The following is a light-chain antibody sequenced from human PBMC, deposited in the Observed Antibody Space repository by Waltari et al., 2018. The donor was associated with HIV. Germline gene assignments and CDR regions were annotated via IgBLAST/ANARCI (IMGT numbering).Light chain of an antibody. CDR2: QDI. Sequence: SYELTQPPSVSVSPGQTASITCSGDKLGDQNACWYQQKPGQSPVLVLYQDIQRPSGIPERFSGSSSGNTATLTISGTQAMDEADYYCQAWDSSIPVVFGGGTKLTVL. J-gene: IGLJ2*01. CDR1: KLGDQN. CDR3: QAWDSSIPVV. V-gene: IGLV3-1*01.